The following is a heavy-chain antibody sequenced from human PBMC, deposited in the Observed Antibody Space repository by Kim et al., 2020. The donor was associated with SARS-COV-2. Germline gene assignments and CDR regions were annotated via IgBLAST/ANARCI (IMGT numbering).Heavy chain of an antibody. CDR3: ARVASEGLRYFFWLSDFHY. D-gene: IGHD3-9*01. J-gene: IGHJ4*02. CDR2: ISAYNGNT. V-gene: IGHV1-18*01. CDR1: GYTFTSYG. Sequence: ASVKVSCKASGYTFTSYGISWVRQAPGQGLEWMGWISAYNGNTNYAQKLQGRVTMTTDTSTSTAYMELRSLRSDDTAVYYCARVASEGLRYFFWLSDFHYWGQGTLVTV.